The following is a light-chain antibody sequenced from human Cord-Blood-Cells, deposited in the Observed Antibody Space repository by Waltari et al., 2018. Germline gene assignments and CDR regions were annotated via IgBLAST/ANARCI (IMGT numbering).Light chain of an antibody. J-gene: IGKJ4*01. CDR2: GAS. CDR3: QQYNNWPPLT. CDR1: QRVSSN. V-gene: IGKV3D-15*01. Sequence: ELVMTHTPATPSASPGESATLSCRASQRVSSNLAWYQQQPGQAPRLLIYGASTRATGIPARFSGSGSGTEFTLTISSLQSEDFAVYYCQQYNNWPPLTFGGGTKVEIK.